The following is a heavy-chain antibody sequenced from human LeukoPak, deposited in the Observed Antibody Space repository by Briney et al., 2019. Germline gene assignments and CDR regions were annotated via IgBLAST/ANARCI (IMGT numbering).Heavy chain of an antibody. CDR1: GYTFTSYG. J-gene: IGHJ4*02. V-gene: IGHV1-18*01. CDR3: ARGDYYDSSGYYSY. CDR2: ISAYNGNT. Sequence: ASVKVSCTASGYTFTSYGISWVRQAPGQGLEWMGWISAYNGNTNYAQKLQGRVTMTTDTSTSTAYMELRSLRSDDTAVYYCARGDYYDSSGYYSYWGQGTLVTVS. D-gene: IGHD3-22*01.